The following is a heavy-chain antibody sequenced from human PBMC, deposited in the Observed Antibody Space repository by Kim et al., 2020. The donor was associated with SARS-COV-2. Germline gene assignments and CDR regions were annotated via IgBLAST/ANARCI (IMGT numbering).Heavy chain of an antibody. CDR2: INPNSGGT. CDR3: ARGSKDYVWGSYLGY. D-gene: IGHD3-16*02. V-gene: IGHV1-2*02. J-gene: IGHJ4*02. CDR1: GYTFTGYY. Sequence: ASVKVSCKASGYTFTGYYMHWVRQAPGQGLEWMGWINPNSGGTNYAQKFQGRVTMTRDTSISTAYMELSRLRSDDTAVYYCARGSKDYVWGSYLGYWGQGTLVTVSS.